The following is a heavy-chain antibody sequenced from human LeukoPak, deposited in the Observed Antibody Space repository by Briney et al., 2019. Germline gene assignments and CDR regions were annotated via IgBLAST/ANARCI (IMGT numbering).Heavy chain of an antibody. D-gene: IGHD1-26*01. Sequence: GASVKVSCKASDYTFTSYGISWVRQAPGQGLEWLGIIDPSGGSTTYAQKFQGRVSMTRDKSTSTVYMELSSLRSEDTAVYYCARGGGRPVTYYFDSWGQGALVTVSS. V-gene: IGHV1-46*01. CDR3: ARGGGRPVTYYFDS. J-gene: IGHJ4*02. CDR2: IDPSGGST. CDR1: DYTFTSYG.